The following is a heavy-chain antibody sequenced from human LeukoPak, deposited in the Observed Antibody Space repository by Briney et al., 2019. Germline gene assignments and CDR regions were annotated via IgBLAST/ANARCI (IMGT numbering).Heavy chain of an antibody. CDR3: ARSSRGYFDY. Sequence: SETLSPTCTVSGGSISSYYWNWIRQPPGKGLEWIGYIYYSGSTNYYPSLKSRVTISLDTSKNQFSLKLSSVTAADTAVYYCARSSRGYFDYWGQGTLVTVSS. CDR1: GGSISSYY. CDR2: IYYSGST. V-gene: IGHV4-59*08. J-gene: IGHJ4*02. D-gene: IGHD1-1*01.